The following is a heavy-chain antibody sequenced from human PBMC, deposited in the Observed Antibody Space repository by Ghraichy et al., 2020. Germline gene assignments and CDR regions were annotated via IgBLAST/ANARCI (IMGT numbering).Heavy chain of an antibody. D-gene: IGHD1-26*01. Sequence: GALRLSCAASGFTFSSYGMHWVRQAPGKGLEWVAVISYDGSNKYYADSVKGRFTISRDNSKNTLYLQMNSLRAEDTAVYYCAKDLTEWELAFVAYWGQGTLVTVSS. J-gene: IGHJ4*02. CDR3: AKDLTEWELAFVAY. CDR2: ISYDGSNK. V-gene: IGHV3-30*18. CDR1: GFTFSSYG.